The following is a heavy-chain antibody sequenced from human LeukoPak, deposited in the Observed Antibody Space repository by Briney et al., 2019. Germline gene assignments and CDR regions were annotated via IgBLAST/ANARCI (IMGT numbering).Heavy chain of an antibody. J-gene: IGHJ4*02. Sequence: ASVKVSCKASGYTFTGYYMHWVLQAPGQGLEWMGWINPNSGGTNYAQKFQGRVTMTRDTSISTAYMELSRLRSDDTAVYYCATLTGSLYYYGSGGSYYWGQGTLVTVSS. V-gene: IGHV1-2*02. CDR3: ATLTGSLYYYGSGGSYY. CDR1: GYTFTGYY. CDR2: INPNSGGT. D-gene: IGHD3-10*01.